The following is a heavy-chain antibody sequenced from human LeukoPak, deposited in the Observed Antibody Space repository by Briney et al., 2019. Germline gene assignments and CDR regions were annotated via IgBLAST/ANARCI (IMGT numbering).Heavy chain of an antibody. J-gene: IGHJ4*02. V-gene: IGHV3-74*01. CDR3: ATKQWLAPPPDS. Sequence: GGSLRLSCAASGFTFSKYWMLWVGQAPGKGLEGVSRINTDGTVTTYADSVKGRFTVSRDNADNTMFLQMNSVRDEDTAVYYCATKQWLAPPPDSWGQGTPVTVSS. CDR1: GFTFSKYW. CDR2: INTDGTVT. D-gene: IGHD6-19*01.